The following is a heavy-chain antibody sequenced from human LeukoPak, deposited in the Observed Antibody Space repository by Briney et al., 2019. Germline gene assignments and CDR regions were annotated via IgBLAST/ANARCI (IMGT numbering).Heavy chain of an antibody. V-gene: IGHV3-21*01. CDR3: AKGADWLSYYYYMDV. Sequence: GGSLRLSCAASGFTFSSYSMNWVRQAPGKGLEWVSSISSSSSYIYYADSVKGRFTISRDNSKNTLYLQMNSLRAEDTAVYYCAKGADWLSYYYYMDVWGKGTTVTVSS. J-gene: IGHJ6*03. D-gene: IGHD3-9*01. CDR1: GFTFSSYS. CDR2: ISSSSSYI.